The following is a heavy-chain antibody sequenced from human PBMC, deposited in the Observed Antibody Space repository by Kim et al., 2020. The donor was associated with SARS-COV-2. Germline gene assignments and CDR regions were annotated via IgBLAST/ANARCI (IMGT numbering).Heavy chain of an antibody. CDR3: ARGPGYCSGGSCYSGLGSMDV. V-gene: IGHV3-30*04. CDR2: ISYDGSNK. D-gene: IGHD2-15*01. Sequence: GGSLRLSCAASGFTFSSYAMHWVRQAPGKGLEWVAVISYDGSNKYYADSVKGRFTISRDNSKNTLYLQMNSLRAEDTAVYYCARGPGYCSGGSCYSGLGSMDVWGQGTTVTVSS. CDR1: GFTFSSYA. J-gene: IGHJ6*02.